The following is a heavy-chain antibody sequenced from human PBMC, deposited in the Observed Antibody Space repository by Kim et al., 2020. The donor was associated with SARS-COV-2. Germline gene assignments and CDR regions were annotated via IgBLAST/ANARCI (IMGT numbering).Heavy chain of an antibody. Sequence: GGSLRLSCAASGFTFSTYAMHWVRQAPGKGLEWVAVILYDGSNKYYADSVKGRFTISRDNSKNTLYLQMNSLRAEDTAVYYCARVREGAFDIWGQGTMVTVSS. CDR3: ARVREGAFDI. J-gene: IGHJ3*02. CDR1: GFTFSTYA. D-gene: IGHD1-26*01. CDR2: ILYDGSNK. V-gene: IGHV3-33*08.